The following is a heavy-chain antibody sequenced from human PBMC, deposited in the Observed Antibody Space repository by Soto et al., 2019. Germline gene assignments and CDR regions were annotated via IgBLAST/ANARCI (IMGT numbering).Heavy chain of an antibody. D-gene: IGHD6-19*01. V-gene: IGHV1-3*01. CDR3: ARSVIRIAVAGDFDY. J-gene: IGHJ4*02. CDR2: INAGNGNT. CDR1: GYTFTSYA. Sequence: ASVKVSCKASGYTFTSYAIHWVRQAPGQRLEWMGWINAGNGNTKYSQKFQGRVTITRDTSASTAYMELSSLRSEDTAVYYCARSVIRIAVAGDFDYWGQGTLVTVSS.